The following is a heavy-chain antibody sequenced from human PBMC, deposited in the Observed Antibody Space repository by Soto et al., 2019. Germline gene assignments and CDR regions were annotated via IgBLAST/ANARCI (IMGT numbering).Heavy chain of an antibody. CDR3: ARNCGGDCYRTDHYFDY. D-gene: IGHD2-21*02. CDR2: INPSGGST. V-gene: IGHV1-46*01. Sequence: ASVKVSCKASGYTFTSYYMHWVRQAPGQGLEWMGIINPSGGSTSYAQKFQGRVTMTRDTSTSTVYMELSSLRSEDTAVYFCARNCGGDCYRTDHYFDYWGQGTLVTVSS. J-gene: IGHJ4*02. CDR1: GYTFTSYY.